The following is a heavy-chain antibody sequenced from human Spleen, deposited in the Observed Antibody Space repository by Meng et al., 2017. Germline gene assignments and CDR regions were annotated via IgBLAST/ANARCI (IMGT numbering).Heavy chain of an antibody. J-gene: IGHJ4*02. D-gene: IGHD4-11*01. CDR3: ARGPTTMAHDFDY. CDR1: GGSFSDYY. CDR2: TNHSGST. V-gene: IGHV4-34*01. Sequence: SETLSLTCVVSGGSFSDYYWSWIRQPPGKGLEWIGETNHSGSTNYNPSLESRATISVDTSQNNLSLKLSSVTAADSAVYYCARGPTTMAHDFDYWGQGTLVTGSS.